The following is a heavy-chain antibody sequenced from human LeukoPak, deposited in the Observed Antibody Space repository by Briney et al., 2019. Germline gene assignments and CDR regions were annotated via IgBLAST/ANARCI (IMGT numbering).Heavy chain of an antibody. D-gene: IGHD6-6*01. Sequence: GGSLRLSCAASGFTFSSYVMHWVRQAPGKGLEWVAIISYDGSNEYYADSVKGRFTISRDNSKNTLYLQMNSLRAADTAVYYCARDKGTSYLSFFDYWGQGTLVTVSS. CDR1: GFTFSSYV. CDR2: ISYDGSNE. CDR3: ARDKGTSYLSFFDY. V-gene: IGHV3-30*04. J-gene: IGHJ4*02.